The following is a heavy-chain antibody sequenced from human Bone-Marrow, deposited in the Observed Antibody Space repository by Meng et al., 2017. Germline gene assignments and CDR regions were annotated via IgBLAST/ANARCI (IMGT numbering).Heavy chain of an antibody. D-gene: IGHD6-13*01. CDR2: INPKSGDT. V-gene: IGHV1-2*06. CDR3: ARDEDISAAGKLFGDY. CDR1: GYTFPDYW. Sequence: VQLVQSGGEVKKPGAPVKVSCKASGYTFPDYWLHWVRRAPGQGLEWMGRINPKSGDTHYAQRFQGRVTMTGDTSISTAYMELSGLRSDDTAMYYCARDEDISAAGKLFGDYWGQGTLVTVSS. J-gene: IGHJ4*02.